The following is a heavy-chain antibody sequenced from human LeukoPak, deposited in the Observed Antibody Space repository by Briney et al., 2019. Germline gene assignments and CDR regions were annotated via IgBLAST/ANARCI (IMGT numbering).Heavy chain of an antibody. J-gene: IGHJ4*02. CDR1: GFTFSSYG. CDR3: AKEGRPYSMIVVVSHFDY. D-gene: IGHD3-22*01. Sequence: PGGSLRLSCAASGFTFSSYGMSWVRQAPGKGLEWVSAISGSGGSTYYADSVKGRFTISRDNSKNTLYLQMNSLRAEDTAVYYCAKEGRPYSMIVVVSHFDYWGQGTLVTVSS. CDR2: ISGSGGST. V-gene: IGHV3-23*01.